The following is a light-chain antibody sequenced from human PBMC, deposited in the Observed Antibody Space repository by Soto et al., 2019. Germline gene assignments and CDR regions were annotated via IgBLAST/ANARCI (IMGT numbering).Light chain of an antibody. V-gene: IGKV3-15*01. Sequence: EVTQSASTLCVSPGESATLSCRASQRVXTYFDCYQPRPGQAPRLRTYDASTSACGVSARLSGSGSGTEFTLTITSLQSENFASYYCQQYNTGTRTFGQGTKVDIK. CDR1: QRVXTY. CDR3: QQYNTGTRT. J-gene: IGKJ1*01. CDR2: DAS.